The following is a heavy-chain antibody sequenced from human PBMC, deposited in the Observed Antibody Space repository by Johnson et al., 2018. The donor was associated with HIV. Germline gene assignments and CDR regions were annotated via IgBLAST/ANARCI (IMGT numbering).Heavy chain of an antibody. V-gene: IGHV3-66*02. D-gene: IGHD6-25*01. J-gene: IGHJ3*02. CDR2: IYSGGST. Sequence: VQLVESGGGLVQPGGSLRLSCAASGFTVSSNYMSWVRQAPGKGLEWVSVIYSGGSTYYADSVKGRFTISRDNSKNTLYLQMNSLRAEDTAVYYCANLAASAAFDIWGQGTMVTVSS. CDR3: ANLAASAAFDI. CDR1: GFTVSSNY.